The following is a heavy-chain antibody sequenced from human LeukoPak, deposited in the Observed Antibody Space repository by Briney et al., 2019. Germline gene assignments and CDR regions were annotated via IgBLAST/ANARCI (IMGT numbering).Heavy chain of an antibody. CDR3: ARWHTSGWSEFDS. J-gene: IGHJ4*02. CDR2: IKQDGSQI. Sequence: GGSLRLSCAASGFTFSSHWVAWLRQAPGKGLEWVAHIKQDGSQIDYVDSVKGRFTISRDNAQNSLYLQMNSLRVEDTAVYFCARWHTSGWSEFDSWGQGTLVTVSS. CDR1: GFTFSSHW. D-gene: IGHD6-13*01. V-gene: IGHV3-7*05.